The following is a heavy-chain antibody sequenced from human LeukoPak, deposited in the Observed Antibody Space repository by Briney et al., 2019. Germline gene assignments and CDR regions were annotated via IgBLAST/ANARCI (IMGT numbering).Heavy chain of an antibody. CDR3: TRHSVTYCSRANCYVDNFYGLDV. CDR2: IRSKANSYAT. CDR1: GFTFSTYA. V-gene: IGHV3-73*01. D-gene: IGHD2-2*01. J-gene: IGHJ6*02. Sequence: PGGSLRLSCAASGFTFSTYAMNWVRQASGKGLEWVGRIRSKANSYATSYAASVTGRFTISRDDSRNTAYLQMNSLKTEDTAVYYCTRHSVTYCSRANCYVDNFYGLDVWGQGTRVTVSS.